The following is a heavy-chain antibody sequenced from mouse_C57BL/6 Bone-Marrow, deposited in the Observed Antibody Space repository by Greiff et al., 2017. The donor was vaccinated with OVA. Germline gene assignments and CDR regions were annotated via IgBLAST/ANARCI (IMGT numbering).Heavy chain of an antibody. J-gene: IGHJ3*01. CDR1: GYTFTSYD. D-gene: IGHD1-1*01. CDR3: TRALLYYYGRPY. Sequence: QVHVKQSGPELVKPGASVKLSCKASGYTFTSYDINWVKQRPGQGLEWIGWIYPRDGSTKYNEKFKGKATLTVDTSSSTAYMELRRLKSEDSAVYYSTRALLYYYGRPYWGQGTLVTVSA. CDR2: IYPRDGST. V-gene: IGHV1-85*01.